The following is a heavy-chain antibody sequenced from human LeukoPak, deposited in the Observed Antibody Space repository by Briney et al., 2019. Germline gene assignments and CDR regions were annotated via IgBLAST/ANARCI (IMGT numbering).Heavy chain of an antibody. Sequence: GGSLRLSCAASGFTFSDYAVHWVRQAPGRGLEWVAAISYDGSNKYYADSVKGRFTISRDNSKNTLYLQMNSLRAEDTAVYYCARVVSIAAAGDRFDYWGQGTLVTVSS. CDR1: GFTFSDYA. V-gene: IGHV3-30-3*01. CDR3: ARVVSIAAAGDRFDY. J-gene: IGHJ4*02. CDR2: ISYDGSNK. D-gene: IGHD6-13*01.